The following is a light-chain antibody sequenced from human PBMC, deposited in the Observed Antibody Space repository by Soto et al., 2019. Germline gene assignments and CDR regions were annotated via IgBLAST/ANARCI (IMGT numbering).Light chain of an antibody. CDR1: QSVDSY. CDR2: DVS. CDR3: QQRRNSIT. J-gene: IGKJ5*01. V-gene: IGKV3-11*01. Sequence: EIGLTQSAPALSLSQGERATLSCRASQSVDSYLAWYQQKPGQAPGLLIYDVSNRATGIPARFSGSGSGTDFTLTVSSLEPEDSAIYYSQQRRNSITFGQGTRLE.